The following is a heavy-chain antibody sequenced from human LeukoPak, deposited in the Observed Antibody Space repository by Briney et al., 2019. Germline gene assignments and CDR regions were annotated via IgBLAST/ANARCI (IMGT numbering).Heavy chain of an antibody. CDR1: GGSISSSSYY. D-gene: IGHD1-26*01. J-gene: IGHJ4*02. Sequence: SETLSLTCTVSGGSISSSSYYWGWIRQPPGKGLEWIGSIYYSGSTYYNPSLKSRVTISVDTSKNQFSLKLSSVTAADTAVYYCARDRPGRSENWGQGTLVTVSS. CDR2: IYYSGST. CDR3: ARDRPGRSEN. V-gene: IGHV4-39*07.